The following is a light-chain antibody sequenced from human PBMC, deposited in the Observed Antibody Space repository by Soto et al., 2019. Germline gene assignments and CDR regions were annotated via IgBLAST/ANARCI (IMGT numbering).Light chain of an antibody. J-gene: IGKJ1*01. CDR1: QSISSW. Sequence: DIQLTQSPSTLSPSVGDRVTITCPASQSISSWLAWYQQRPGKAPKLLIYKASSVESGVPSRFSGSGSGTEFTLTISSLQPDDFATYYCQQYNSYAWTFGQGTKVDIK. CDR3: QQYNSYAWT. V-gene: IGKV1-5*03. CDR2: KAS.